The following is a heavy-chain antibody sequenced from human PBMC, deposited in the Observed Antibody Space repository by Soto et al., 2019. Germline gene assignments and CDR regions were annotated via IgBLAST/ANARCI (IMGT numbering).Heavy chain of an antibody. Sequence: QITVKESGPTLVKPTQTLTLTCTFSGFSLSTSGFGVVWIRQPPGNALEWVALIYWGDDKRYSPSLKRRRTIPKATSKNQVVLTMTNMDPVDTAKSYCALRRSSRRTYFFDDWGRGTLVTVSS. J-gene: IGHJ4*02. CDR1: GFSLSTSGFG. CDR3: ALRRSSRRTYFFDD. V-gene: IGHV2-5*02. CDR2: IYWGDDK.